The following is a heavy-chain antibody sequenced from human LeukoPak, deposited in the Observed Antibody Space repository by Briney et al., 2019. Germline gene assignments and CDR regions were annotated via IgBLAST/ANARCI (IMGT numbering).Heavy chain of an antibody. J-gene: IGHJ2*01. CDR3: ARALRINGYFDL. CDR1: GGTFSSYA. CDR2: IIPIFGTA. D-gene: IGHD3-16*01. Sequence: SVKVSCKASGGTFSSYAISWVRQAPGQGLEWMGGIIPIFGTANYAQKFQSRVTITADESTSTAYMELSSLRSEDTAVYYCARALRINGYFDLWGRGTLVTVSS. V-gene: IGHV1-69*13.